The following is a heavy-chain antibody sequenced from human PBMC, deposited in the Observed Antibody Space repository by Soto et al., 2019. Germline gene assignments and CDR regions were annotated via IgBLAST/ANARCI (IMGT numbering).Heavy chain of an antibody. V-gene: IGHV5-51*01. CDR1: GYTFPSYW. CDR2: IYPGDSDT. CDR3: ARSDYGGNLYYFDY. D-gene: IGHD4-17*01. J-gene: IGHJ4*02. Sequence: PVESLKISCKGSGYTFPSYWFAWVRQMPGKGLEWMGIIYPGDSDTRYSPSFQGQVTISVDKSISTAYLQWNSLKASDTAMYYCARSDYGGNLYYFDYWGQGTLVTVSS.